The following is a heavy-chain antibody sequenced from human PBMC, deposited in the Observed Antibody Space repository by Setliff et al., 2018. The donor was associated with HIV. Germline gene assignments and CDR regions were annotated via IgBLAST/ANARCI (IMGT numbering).Heavy chain of an antibody. CDR2: INPNSGGT. CDR1: GYTFTGYY. J-gene: IGHJ3*02. D-gene: IGHD1-26*01. Sequence: ASVKVSCKASGYTFTGYYMHWVRQAPGQGLEWMGWINPNSGGTNYAQKFQGRATMTRDTSISTAYMELSRLRSDDTAVYYCARDSGSYGAFDIWGQGTMVTVSS. V-gene: IGHV1-2*02. CDR3: ARDSGSYGAFDI.